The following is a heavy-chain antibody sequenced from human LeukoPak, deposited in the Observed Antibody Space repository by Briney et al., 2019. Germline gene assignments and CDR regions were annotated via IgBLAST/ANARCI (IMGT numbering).Heavy chain of an antibody. J-gene: IGHJ5*02. Sequence: PSETLSLACSVSGGSISSYYWSWIRQPPGKGLEWIGEINPSGSTNYNPSLKSRVTISVDTSKNQFSLKLRSVTAGDTAIYYCARGFKGNAQVWFDPWGQGTLVTVSS. CDR1: GGSISSYY. V-gene: IGHV4-34*01. CDR2: INPSGST. D-gene: IGHD4-23*01. CDR3: ARGFKGNAQVWFDP.